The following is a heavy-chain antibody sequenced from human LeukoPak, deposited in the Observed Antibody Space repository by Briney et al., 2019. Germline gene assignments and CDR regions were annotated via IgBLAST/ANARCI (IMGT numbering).Heavy chain of an antibody. D-gene: IGHD4-17*01. CDR1: GFTFDNYA. V-gene: IGHV3-20*04. CDR2: INWNGGRT. CDR3: VYNDYAI. J-gene: IGHJ4*02. Sequence: GGSLRLSCAASGFTFDNYAMSWVRQAPGKGLEWVCGINWNGGRTGYANSVRGRFSISRDNAKNSLYLQMNSLTAEDTAFYYCVYNDYAIWGQGTLVTVSS.